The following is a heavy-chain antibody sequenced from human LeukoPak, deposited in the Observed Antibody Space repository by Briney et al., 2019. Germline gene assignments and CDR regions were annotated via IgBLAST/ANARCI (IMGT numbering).Heavy chain of an antibody. Sequence: ASVKVSCKASGYTFTSYYMHWVRQAPRQGLDWMGIINPRSGSTSYAQKFQGRVTMTRDTSISTVYMELSRVRSDDTAVYYCARDLIVVVNPKPEYFQHWGQGTLVTVSS. CDR2: INPRSGST. CDR3: ARDLIVVVNPKPEYFQH. V-gene: IGHV1-46*01. CDR1: GYTFTSYY. J-gene: IGHJ1*01. D-gene: IGHD3-22*01.